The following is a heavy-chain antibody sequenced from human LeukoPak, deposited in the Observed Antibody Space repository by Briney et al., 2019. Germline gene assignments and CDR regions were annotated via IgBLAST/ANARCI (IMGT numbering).Heavy chain of an antibody. J-gene: IGHJ6*03. CDR1: GFTFSSCA. CDR3: ARRARVRMVYFYYFMDI. V-gene: IGHV3-23*01. D-gene: IGHD2-8*01. CDR2: ISDSPDIT. Sequence: GGSLRLSCVASGFTFSSCAMNWVRQAPGKGLEWLSLISDSPDITYYTDSVKGRFTISRSNSNNTVYLQMNNLRADDTAVYYCARRARVRMVYFYYFMDIWGKGTTVTVSS.